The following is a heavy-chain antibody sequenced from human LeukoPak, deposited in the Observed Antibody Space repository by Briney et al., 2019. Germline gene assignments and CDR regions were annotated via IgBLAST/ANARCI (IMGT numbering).Heavy chain of an antibody. CDR3: AEDPTVDDAFDI. D-gene: IGHD4-23*01. J-gene: IGHJ3*02. CDR2: ISGSGGST. CDR1: GFTFSSYA. Sequence: GGSLRLSCAASGFTFSSYAMSWVRQAPGKGLEWVSAISGSGGSTYYADSVKGRFTISRDNSKNTLYLQMNSLRAEDTAVYYCAEDPTVDDAFDIWGQGTMVTVSS. V-gene: IGHV3-23*01.